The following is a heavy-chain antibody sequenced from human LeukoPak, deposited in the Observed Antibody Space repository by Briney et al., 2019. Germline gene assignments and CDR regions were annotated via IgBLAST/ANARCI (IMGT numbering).Heavy chain of an antibody. CDR2: IYYSGST. CDR1: GDSISSYY. V-gene: IGHV4-59*01. D-gene: IGHD3-10*01. J-gene: IGHJ5*02. CDR3: ARVPETYYYGSGRYQP. Sequence: TSETLSVTCTGSGDSISSYYWSWIRQPPGKGLEWIGYIYYSGSTNYNPSLKSRVTISVDTSKNQFSLKLSSVTAADTAVYYCARVPETYYYGSGRYQPWGQGTLVTVSS.